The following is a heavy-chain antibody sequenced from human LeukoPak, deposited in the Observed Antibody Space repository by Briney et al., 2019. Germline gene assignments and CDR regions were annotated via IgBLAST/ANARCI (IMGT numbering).Heavy chain of an antibody. J-gene: IGHJ3*02. Sequence: SETLSLTCTVSGGSISSSSYYWGWIRQPPGKGLEWIGSIYYSGSTYYNPSLKSRVTISVDTSKNQFSLKLSSVTAADTAVYYCARGGDYYYDSSGYYSPEAFDIWGQGTMVTVSS. CDR3: ARGGDYYYDSSGYYSPEAFDI. CDR2: IYYSGST. V-gene: IGHV4-39*07. CDR1: GGSISSSSYY. D-gene: IGHD3-22*01.